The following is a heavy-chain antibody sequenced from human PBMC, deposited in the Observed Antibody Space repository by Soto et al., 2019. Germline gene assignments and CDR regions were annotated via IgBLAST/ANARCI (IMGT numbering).Heavy chain of an antibody. CDR3: ARVYYDNSGYPFDY. CDR1: GYTFTRYG. V-gene: IGHV1-18*01. CDR2: ISPYNGNT. Sequence: QVQLVQSGTEVKKSGASLKVSCKTSGYTFTRYGITWVRQAPGQGLEWMGWISPYNGNTVYAQKLQGRVTMTTDTSRNTAYMEVRSLRSDDTAVYYCARVYYDNSGYPFDYWGQGTQVTVSS. J-gene: IGHJ4*02. D-gene: IGHD3-22*01.